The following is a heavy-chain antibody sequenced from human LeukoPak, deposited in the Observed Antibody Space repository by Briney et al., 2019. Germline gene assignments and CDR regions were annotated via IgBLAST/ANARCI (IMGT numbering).Heavy chain of an antibody. J-gene: IGHJ4*02. CDR2: ISGSDDRT. CDR1: GFTFSSYA. CDR3: AKVDSGYSYGNFDY. D-gene: IGHD5-12*01. V-gene: IGHV3-23*01. Sequence: GGSLRLSCGASGFTFSSYAMTWVRQAPGKGLEWVSGISGSDDRTNYADSVEGRFTISRDNSKNTLYLQMNSLRAEDTAVYYCAKVDSGYSYGNFDYWGQGTLVTVSS.